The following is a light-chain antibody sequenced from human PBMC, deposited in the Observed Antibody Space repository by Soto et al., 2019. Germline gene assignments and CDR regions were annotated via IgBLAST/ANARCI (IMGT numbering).Light chain of an antibody. V-gene: IGKV3D-15*01. J-gene: IGKJ2*01. CDR3: QQYNNWPYT. CDR1: QSVSSN. CDR2: GAS. Sequence: DIVMTQSPAAPSVSPGERATISCRASQSVSSNLAWYQQKLGQAPRLLIYGASTRATGIPARFSGSGSGTEFTLTISSLQSEDFAVYYCQQYNNWPYTFGQGTKVDI.